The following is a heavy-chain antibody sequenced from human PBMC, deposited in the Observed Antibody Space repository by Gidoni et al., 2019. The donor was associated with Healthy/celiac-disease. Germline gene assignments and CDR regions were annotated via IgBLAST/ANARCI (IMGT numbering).Heavy chain of an antibody. CDR2: IYYSGST. J-gene: IGHJ4*02. CDR3: DVTREWLQFEY. D-gene: IGHD5-12*01. Sequence: QLQLQESGPGLVKPSETLSLTCTVSGGSISSSSYYWGWIRQPPGKGLEWIGSIYYSGSTYYNPSLKSRVTISVDTSKNQFSLKLSSVTAADTAVYYCDVTREWLQFEYWGQGTLVTVSS. V-gene: IGHV4-39*01. CDR1: GGSISSSSYY.